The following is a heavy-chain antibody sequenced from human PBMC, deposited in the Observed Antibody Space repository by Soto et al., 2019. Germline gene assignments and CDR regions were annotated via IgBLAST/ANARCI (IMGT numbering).Heavy chain of an antibody. D-gene: IGHD1-1*01. CDR1: GFTFSSYS. Sequence: EVQLVESGGGLVKPGGSLRLSCAASGFTFSSYSMNWVRQAPGKGLEWVSSISSSSSYIYYADSVKGRFTISRDNAKNSLYLQMNSLRAEDTAVYYCARAPVGNYYFDYWGQGTLVTVSS. V-gene: IGHV3-21*01. J-gene: IGHJ4*02. CDR2: ISSSSSYI. CDR3: ARAPVGNYYFDY.